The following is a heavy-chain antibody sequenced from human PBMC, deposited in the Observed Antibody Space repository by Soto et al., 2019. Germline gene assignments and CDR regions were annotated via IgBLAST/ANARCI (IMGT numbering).Heavy chain of an antibody. CDR2: IYWDDDQ. CDR3: AHKRDVSRGFKY. Sequence: QITLKESGPTLVKPTQTLTLTCTFSGFSFSINGVALGWIRQPPGQALAWLALIYWDDDQRYNPSLKNRLTITKDTSRNQVVLTMTNMDPVDTSTYYCAHKRDVSRGFKYWGQGTLVTVSS. V-gene: IGHV2-5*02. D-gene: IGHD3-10*01. CDR1: GFSFSINGVA. J-gene: IGHJ4*02.